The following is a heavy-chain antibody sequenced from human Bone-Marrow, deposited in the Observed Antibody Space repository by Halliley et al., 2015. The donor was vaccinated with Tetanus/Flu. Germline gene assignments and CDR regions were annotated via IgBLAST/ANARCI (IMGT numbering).Heavy chain of an antibody. V-gene: IGHV4-34*01. CDR3: ARAVWRRFPPPPYYYAMAV. CDR1: GESFSGYY. D-gene: IGHD2-21*01. J-gene: IGHJ6*02. Sequence: LRLSCAVYGESFSGYYWNWIRQPPGKGLEWIGEINHSGSTNYNPSLKSRVTISVDTSKNQISLNLTSVTAADTAVYYCARAVWRRFPPPPYYYAMAVWGRGTTVTAS. CDR2: INHSGST.